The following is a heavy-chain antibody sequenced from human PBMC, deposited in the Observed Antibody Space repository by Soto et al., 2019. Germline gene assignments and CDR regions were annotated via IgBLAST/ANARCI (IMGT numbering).Heavy chain of an antibody. V-gene: IGHV1-2*04. CDR1: GYTFTGYY. J-gene: IGHJ6*02. CDR3: ASDVVPAAISTRYYGMDV. CDR2: INPNSGGT. Sequence: ASVKVSCKASGYTFTGYYMHWVRQAPGQGLEWMGWINPNSGGTNYAQKFQGWVTMTRDTSISTAYMELSRLRSDDTAVYYCASDVVPAAISTRYYGMDVWGQGTTVTVSS. D-gene: IGHD2-2*02.